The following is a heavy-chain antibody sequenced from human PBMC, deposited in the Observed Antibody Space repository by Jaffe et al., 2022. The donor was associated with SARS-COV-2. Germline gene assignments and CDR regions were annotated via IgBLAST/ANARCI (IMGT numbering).Heavy chain of an antibody. J-gene: IGHJ3*02. Sequence: EVQLVESGGGLVQPGRSLRLSCAASGFTFDDYAMHWVRQAPGKGLEWVSGISWNSGSIGYADSVKGRFTISRDNAKNSLYLQMNSLRAEDTALYYCAKDLGGRGGDAFDIWGQGTMVTVSS. V-gene: IGHV3-9*01. D-gene: IGHD1-26*01. CDR3: AKDLGGRGGDAFDI. CDR2: ISWNSGSI. CDR1: GFTFDDYA.